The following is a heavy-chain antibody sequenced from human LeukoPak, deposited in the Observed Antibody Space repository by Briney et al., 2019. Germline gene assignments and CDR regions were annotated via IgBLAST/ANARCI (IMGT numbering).Heavy chain of an antibody. D-gene: IGHD6-19*01. CDR3: ARSSSGPLDFDY. CDR1: GYTFTSYA. CDR2: INAGNGNT. J-gene: IGHJ4*02. Sequence: ASVTVSCKASGYTFTSYAMHWVRQAPGQRLEWMGWINAGNGNTKYSQKFQGRVTITRDTSASTAYMELSSLRSEDTAVYYCARSSSGPLDFDYWGQGTLVTVSS. V-gene: IGHV1-3*01.